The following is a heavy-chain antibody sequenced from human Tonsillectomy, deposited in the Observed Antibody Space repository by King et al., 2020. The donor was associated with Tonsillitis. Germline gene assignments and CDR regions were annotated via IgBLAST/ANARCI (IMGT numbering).Heavy chain of an antibody. Sequence: VQLVQSGAEVKKPGSSVKVSCKASGGTFSSYAISWVRQAPGQGLEWMGGIIPIFGTAKYAQKFQGRVTITADDSTSTSYMELSSLRSEDPAVYYCAGDRGSSHDYGEYYYGMDVWGQGTTVTVSS. CDR2: IIPIFGTA. D-gene: IGHD4-17*01. V-gene: IGHV1-69*01. CDR1: GGTFSSYA. CDR3: AGDRGSSHDYGEYYYGMDV. J-gene: IGHJ6*02.